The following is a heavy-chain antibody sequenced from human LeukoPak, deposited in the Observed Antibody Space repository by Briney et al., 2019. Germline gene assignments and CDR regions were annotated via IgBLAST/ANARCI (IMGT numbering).Heavy chain of an antibody. CDR2: IYSGGST. D-gene: IGHD6-19*01. Sequence: GGSLRLSCAASGFTVSSNYMSWVRQAPGKGLEWVSVIYSGGSTYYADSVKGRFTISRDNSKNTLYLRMGSLRAEDMAVYYCARGSSGWYKDAFDIWGQGTMVTVSS. CDR3: ARGSSGWYKDAFDI. CDR1: GFTVSSNY. V-gene: IGHV3-66*01. J-gene: IGHJ3*02.